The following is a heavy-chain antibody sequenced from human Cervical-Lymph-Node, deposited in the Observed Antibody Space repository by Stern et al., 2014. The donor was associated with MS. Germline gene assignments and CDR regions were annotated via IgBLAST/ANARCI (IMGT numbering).Heavy chain of an antibody. V-gene: IGHV1-46*01. Sequence: VQLVESGTEVKKPGASVKVSCKASGYTLTIYYIHWVRQAPGQGLEWMGVNNPRCGRTTYAQKFQCRVTMTRDTSTSTAYMELSSLRSDDTAVYYCASGGEVDGGDVWGQGTTVTVFS. CDR3: ASGGEVDGGDV. CDR2: NNPRCGRT. D-gene: IGHD2-15*01. CDR1: GYTLTIYY. J-gene: IGHJ6*02.